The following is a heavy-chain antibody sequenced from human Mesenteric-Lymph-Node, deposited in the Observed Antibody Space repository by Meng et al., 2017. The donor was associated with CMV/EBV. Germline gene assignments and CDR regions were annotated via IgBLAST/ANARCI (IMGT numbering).Heavy chain of an antibody. CDR3: AKDRRSVQDLYGSTSCYFCYYGMDV. Sequence: GGSLRLSCAASGFTFSSYAMHWVRQAPGKGLEWVAFIRYDGSNKYYADSVKGRFTISRDNSKNTLYLQMNSLRAEDTAVYYCAKDRRSVQDLYGSTSCYFCYYGMDVWGQGTTVTVSS. CDR1: GFTFSSYA. D-gene: IGHD2-2*01. V-gene: IGHV3-30*02. CDR2: IRYDGSNK. J-gene: IGHJ6*02.